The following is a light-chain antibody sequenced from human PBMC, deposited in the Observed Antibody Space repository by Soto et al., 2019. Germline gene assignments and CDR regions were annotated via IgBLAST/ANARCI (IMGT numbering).Light chain of an antibody. Sequence: DIVMTQSPLSLPVTPGEPASISCRSSQSLLNSDVYNSLDWFLQRPGQSPQLLIYLGSSRASGVPDRFSGSGSGTYFTLKISRVEAEDVGVYYCMQALQTPLTFGGGTKVDIK. V-gene: IGKV2-28*01. CDR2: LGS. CDR1: QSLLNSDVYNS. J-gene: IGKJ4*01. CDR3: MQALQTPLT.